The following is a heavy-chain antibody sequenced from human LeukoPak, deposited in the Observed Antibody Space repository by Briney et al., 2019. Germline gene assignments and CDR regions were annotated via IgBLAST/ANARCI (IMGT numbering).Heavy chain of an antibody. D-gene: IGHD3-10*01. CDR1: GFIFSDYW. J-gene: IGHJ4*02. CDR2: ISGSGGST. Sequence: GGSLRLSCVVSGFIFSDYWMSWVRQAPGKGLECVSGISGSGGSTYYADSVKGRFTISRDNSKYTLYLQIKSLRAEDTAVYYCAEDFGTPYYYGSGNPYWGQGTQVTVSS. V-gene: IGHV3-23*01. CDR3: AEDFGTPYYYGSGNPY.